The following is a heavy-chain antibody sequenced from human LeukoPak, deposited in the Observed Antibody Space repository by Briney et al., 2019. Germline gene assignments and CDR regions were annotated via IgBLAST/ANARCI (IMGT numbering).Heavy chain of an antibody. D-gene: IGHD5-24*01. Sequence: PSETLSLTCTVSGGTISSSVSYWAWIRQPPGKGLEWIGSIYYSGRTYHNPSLKSRVTISVDTSKNQFSLKLRSVTAADTSVYYCGRNGSAVLVATIYFAYWGQGTLVTVSS. V-gene: IGHV4-39*01. CDR3: GRNGSAVLVATIYFAY. J-gene: IGHJ4*02. CDR2: IYYSGRT. CDR1: GGTISSSVSY.